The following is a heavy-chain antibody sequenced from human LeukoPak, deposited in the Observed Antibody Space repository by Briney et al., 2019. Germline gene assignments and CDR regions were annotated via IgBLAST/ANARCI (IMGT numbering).Heavy chain of an antibody. CDR1: GGSISSGDHY. D-gene: IGHD1-1*01. V-gene: IGHV4-30-4*08. J-gene: IGHJ4*02. CDR3: ARGGLFRTDFDY. Sequence: SETLSLTCTVSGGSISSGDHYWSWIRQPPGKGLEWIGYIYYSGSTYYNPSLKSRVTISVDTSKNQFSLKLSSVTAADTAVYYCARGGLFRTDFDYWGQGTLVTVSS. CDR2: IYYSGST.